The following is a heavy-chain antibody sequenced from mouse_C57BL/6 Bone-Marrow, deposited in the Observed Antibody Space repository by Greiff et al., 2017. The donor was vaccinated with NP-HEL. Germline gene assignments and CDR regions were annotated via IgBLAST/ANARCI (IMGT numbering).Heavy chain of an antibody. J-gene: IGHJ3*01. CDR1: GYTFTDHT. CDR2: IYPRDGST. CDR3: ARVEDGSSYAWFAY. Sequence: QVQLQQSDAELVKPGASVKISCKVSGYTFTDHTIHWMKQRPEQGLEWIGYIYPRDGSTRYNEKFKGKATLTADKSSSTAYMELNSLTSEDSAVYFCARVEDGSSYAWFAYWGKGTLVTVSA. D-gene: IGHD1-1*01. V-gene: IGHV1-78*01.